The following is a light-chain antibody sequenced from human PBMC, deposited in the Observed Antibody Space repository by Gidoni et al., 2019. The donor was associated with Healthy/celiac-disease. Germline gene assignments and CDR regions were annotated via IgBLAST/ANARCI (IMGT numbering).Light chain of an antibody. CDR1: RSNFGAGHA. CDR3: QSFDSSRRCPV. CDR2: GNT. Sequence: QSVLTQPPSLSGAPGQRVTISCTGRRSNFGAGHAVHWYHQLPGTTPRLLTYGNTLRPSGVPDLFSASKSGTSASLAITGLQAEDEATYYFQSFDSSRRCPVFGGGTRLTVL. V-gene: IGLV1-40*01. J-gene: IGLJ2*01.